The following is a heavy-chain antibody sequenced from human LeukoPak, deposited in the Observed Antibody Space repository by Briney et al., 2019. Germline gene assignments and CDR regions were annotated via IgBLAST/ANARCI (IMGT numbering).Heavy chain of an antibody. V-gene: IGHV1-69*06. Sequence: SVKVSCKASGGTFSSYAISWVRQAPGQGLEWMGGIIPIFGTANYAQKFQGRVTIIADKSTSTAYMELSSLRSEDTAVYYCARADSSGYYGIFDYWGQGTLVTVSS. CDR3: ARADSSGYYGIFDY. D-gene: IGHD3-22*01. CDR1: GGTFSSYA. CDR2: IIPIFGTA. J-gene: IGHJ4*02.